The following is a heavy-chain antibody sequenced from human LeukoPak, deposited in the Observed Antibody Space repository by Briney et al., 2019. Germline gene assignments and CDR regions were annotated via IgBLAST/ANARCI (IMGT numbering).Heavy chain of an antibody. J-gene: IGHJ4*02. V-gene: IGHV3-30*02. CDR3: AKRAVVPAAIDY. D-gene: IGHD2-2*01. CDR1: GFTFSSYG. Sequence: GGSLRLSCAASGFTFSSYGMHWVRQAPGKGLEWGAFTRYDGSNKYYADSVKGRFTISRDNSKNPLYLQMNSLRAEDTAVYYCAKRAVVPAAIDYWGQGTLVTVSS. CDR2: TRYDGSNK.